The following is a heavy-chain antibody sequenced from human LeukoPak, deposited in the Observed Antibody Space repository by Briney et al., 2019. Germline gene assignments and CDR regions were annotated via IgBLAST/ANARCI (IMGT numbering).Heavy chain of an antibody. J-gene: IGHJ5*02. D-gene: IGHD1-20*01. V-gene: IGHV1-69*02. CDR1: GGTFSSYT. CDR2: IIPILDIA. CDR3: ARTSLGITGTNWFDP. Sequence: SVKVSCKASGGTFSSYTISWVRQAPGQGLEWMGRIIPILDIANYAQKFQGRVTITADKSTSTAYMELSSLRSEDTAVYYCARTSLGITGTNWFDPWGQGTLVTVSS.